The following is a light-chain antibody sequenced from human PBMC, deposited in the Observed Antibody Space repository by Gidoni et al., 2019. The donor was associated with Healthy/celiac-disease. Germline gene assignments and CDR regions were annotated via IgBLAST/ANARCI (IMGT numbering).Light chain of an antibody. Sequence: DIQLTQAPATLSASVGDRVTITCRASQSISSWLAWYQQKPGKTPKLLIYKASSLDSGVPSRFSGCGSGTEFTLTISSLQPDDFATYYCQQYNSWWTFGQGTKVEIK. V-gene: IGKV1-5*03. CDR2: KAS. CDR3: QQYNSWWT. CDR1: QSISSW. J-gene: IGKJ1*01.